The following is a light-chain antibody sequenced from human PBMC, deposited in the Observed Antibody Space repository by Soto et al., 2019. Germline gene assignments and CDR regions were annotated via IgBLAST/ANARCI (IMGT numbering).Light chain of an antibody. CDR1: SSDVGAYNY. Sequence: QSVLTQPASVSGSPGQSITISWTGTSSDVGAYNYVSWYQQHPGKAPKLMIYEVINRPSGVSNRFSGSKSGNTASLTISGLQAEDEADYYCGSYTSASTLVFGTGTKVTVL. V-gene: IGLV2-14*01. CDR2: EVI. J-gene: IGLJ1*01. CDR3: GSYTSASTLV.